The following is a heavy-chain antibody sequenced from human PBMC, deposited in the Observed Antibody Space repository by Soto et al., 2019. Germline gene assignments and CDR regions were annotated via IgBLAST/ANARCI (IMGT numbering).Heavy chain of an antibody. CDR2: INGDGSRI. V-gene: IGHV3-74*01. Sequence: PGGSLRLSCAASGFPFSGYWMHWVRQAPGKGLVWVSRINGDGSRINYADSVKGRFTISRDNAENTLYLQMNSLRGEDTAVYYCARDVENDGNYYIDARGKGTTVTVSS. CDR1: GFPFSGYW. J-gene: IGHJ6*03. CDR3: ARDVENDGNYYIDA. D-gene: IGHD1-1*01.